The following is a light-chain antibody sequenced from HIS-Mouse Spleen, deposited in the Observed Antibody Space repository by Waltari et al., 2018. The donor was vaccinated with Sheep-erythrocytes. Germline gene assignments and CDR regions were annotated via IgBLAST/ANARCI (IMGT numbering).Light chain of an antibody. CDR3: CSYAGSYNHV. CDR2: DVS. CDR1: SSDVVADNY. J-gene: IGLJ1*01. V-gene: IGLV2-11*01. Sequence: QSALTQPRAVSGSPGQSVTISCTGTSSDVVADNYVSWYQQHPGKAPKLMIYDVSKRPSGVPDRFSGSKSGNTASLTISGLQAEDEADYYCCSYAGSYNHVFATGTKVTVL.